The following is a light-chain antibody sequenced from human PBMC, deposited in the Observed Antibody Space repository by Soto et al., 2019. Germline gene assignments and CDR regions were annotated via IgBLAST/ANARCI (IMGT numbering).Light chain of an antibody. CDR3: QQYGSSLFR. CDR1: QSVSSTF. Sequence: EIVLTQSPGTLSLSPGERATLSCRASQSVSSTFLAWYQQKPGQAPRLLIYAASSRATGIPDRLSGSGSGTDFTLTISRPEPEDFAVYYCQQYGSSLFRFGQGTKVDIX. J-gene: IGKJ1*01. CDR2: AAS. V-gene: IGKV3-20*01.